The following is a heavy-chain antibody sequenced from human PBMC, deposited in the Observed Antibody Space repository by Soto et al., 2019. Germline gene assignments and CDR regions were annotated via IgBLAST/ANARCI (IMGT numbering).Heavy chain of an antibody. D-gene: IGHD3-3*01. J-gene: IGHJ6*02. CDR1: GFTFGTYS. CDR3: ARLYYDYV. CDR2: ISYDSDTI. Sequence: QSGGSLRLSCAGSGFTFGTYSMNWVRQAAGKGLEWIAYISYDSDTIQYADSVKGRFTTSRDNAKNSLYLQMNSLRDEDTAVYYCARLYYDYVWGQGTTVTVSS. V-gene: IGHV3-48*02.